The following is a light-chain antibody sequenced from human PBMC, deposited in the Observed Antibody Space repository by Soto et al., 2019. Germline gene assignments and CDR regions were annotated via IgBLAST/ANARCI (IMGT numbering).Light chain of an antibody. CDR3: QQYNNWPPWT. CDR2: SAS. J-gene: IGKJ1*01. Sequence: EIVMTQSPATLSVSPGESATLSCRASQSLGSNLAWYQQKPGQAPRLLIYSASTRATGLPARFSGSGSGTEFTLTISSLQSEDFAVYYCQQYNNWPPWTFGQGTKVEIK. CDR1: QSLGSN. V-gene: IGKV3-15*01.